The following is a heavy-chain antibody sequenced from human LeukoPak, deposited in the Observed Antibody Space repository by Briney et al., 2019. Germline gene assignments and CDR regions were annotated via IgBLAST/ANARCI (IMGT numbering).Heavy chain of an antibody. CDR3: ARLWIVASWFDA. J-gene: IGHJ5*02. CDR2: IFYSGKT. CDR1: NGSMTSDSYY. D-gene: IGHD2-2*03. V-gene: IGHV4-39*02. Sequence: SETLSLTWTVSNGSMTSDSYYWAWIRQPPGKGLEWIGTIFYSGKTYYSASLKSRVTVSLDTSKKNFSLRLSSVTAADTAVYYCARLWIVASWFDAWGQGALVTVSS.